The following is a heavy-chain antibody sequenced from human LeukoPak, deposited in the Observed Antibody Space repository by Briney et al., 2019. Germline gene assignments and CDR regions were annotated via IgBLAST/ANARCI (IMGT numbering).Heavy chain of an antibody. Sequence: GGSPRLSCAGSGFTFSRFSMIWVRQAPGKGLEWVASISSGSHHKYHADSVKGRFTVSRDNDKNSLFLQMNSLRAEDTALYYCATRLTADSYEASDIWGQGTMVTVSS. V-gene: IGHV3-21*06. CDR2: ISSGSHHK. CDR3: ATRLTADSYEASDI. J-gene: IGHJ3*02. D-gene: IGHD6-13*01. CDR1: GFTFSRFS.